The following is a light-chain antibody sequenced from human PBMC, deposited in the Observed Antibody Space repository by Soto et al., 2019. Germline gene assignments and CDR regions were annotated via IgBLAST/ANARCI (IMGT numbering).Light chain of an antibody. CDR3: HKYGSPPPT. J-gene: IGKJ4*01. V-gene: IGKV3-20*01. CDR2: GAS. Sequence: EIVLTQSPGTLSLSPGERATLSCRASQSVYKNFLAWYQQKPGQAPRLLINGASNRATGIPDRFSGSGSGTVFSLTCDRLEPEDLAVYFCHKYGSPPPTFGGGTKVAIK. CDR1: QSVYKNF.